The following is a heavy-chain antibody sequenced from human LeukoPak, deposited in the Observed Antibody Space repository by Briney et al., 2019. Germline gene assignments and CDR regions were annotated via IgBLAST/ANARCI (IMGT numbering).Heavy chain of an antibody. Sequence: SGGSLRLSCAASGFTVSSNLMSWVRQAPGGRLEWVSLLYSAGSTYYAGSVKGRFTISRDSSKNTLYLQMNSLRAEDTAVYYCARVAGWGLDYWGQGTLVTVSS. J-gene: IGHJ4*02. CDR1: GFTVSSNL. D-gene: IGHD2-21*02. CDR3: ARVAGWGLDY. V-gene: IGHV3-66*01. CDR2: LYSAGST.